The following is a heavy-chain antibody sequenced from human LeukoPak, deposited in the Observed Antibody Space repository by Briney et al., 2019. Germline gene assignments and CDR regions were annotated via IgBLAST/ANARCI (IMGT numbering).Heavy chain of an antibody. V-gene: IGHV4-34*01. Sequence: SETLSLTCAVYGGSFSGYYWSWIRQPPGKGLEWIGEINHSGSTNYNPSLKSRVTISVDTSKNQFSLKLSSVTAADTAVYYCARVSIVVDYYYMDVWGKGTTVTVSS. CDR3: ARVSIVVDYYYMDV. CDR2: INHSGST. CDR1: GGSFSGYY. D-gene: IGHD2-21*01. J-gene: IGHJ6*03.